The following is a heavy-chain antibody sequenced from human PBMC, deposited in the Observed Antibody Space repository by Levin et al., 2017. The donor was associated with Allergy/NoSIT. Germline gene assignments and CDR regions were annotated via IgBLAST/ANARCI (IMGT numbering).Heavy chain of an antibody. CDR1: GDSVSSVLAT. J-gene: IGHJ4*02. CDR3: ARERDWAGIDS. D-gene: IGHD3-9*01. CDR2: TFYRSTWST. Sequence: PSETLSLTCAISGDSVSSVLATWNWIRQSPSRGLEWLGRTFYRSTWSTDYAESVKSRIIVSPDTSKNHFSLELKSVTPEDTAVYYCARERDWAGIDSWGQGTLVTVSS. V-gene: IGHV6-1*01.